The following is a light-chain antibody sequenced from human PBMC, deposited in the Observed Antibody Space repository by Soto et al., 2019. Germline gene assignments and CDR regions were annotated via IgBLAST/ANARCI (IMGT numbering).Light chain of an antibody. CDR3: QQRCNWPLT. CDR1: KSVSSY. J-gene: IGKJ4*01. CDR2: DAS. Sequence: EIVLTQSQATLFLSPGERATHSCRARKSVSSYLAWYQWKPGQAPRLLIYDASNRATGIPARFSGSGSGTDFTLTISSLEPEDFAVYYCQQRCNWPLTFGGGTKVEIK. V-gene: IGKV3-11*01.